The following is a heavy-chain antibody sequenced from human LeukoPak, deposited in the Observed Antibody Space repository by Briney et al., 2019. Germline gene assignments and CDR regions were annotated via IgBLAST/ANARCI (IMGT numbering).Heavy chain of an antibody. CDR1: GFILSSYD. Sequence: GGSLRLSCAASGFILSSYDMHWVRQATGKGLEWVSAIGTAGVTYYPGSVKGRFTISREHAKNSLYLQMNTLRVEDTAVYYCARDFGPYDSSGYYWYWGQETLVTVSS. V-gene: IGHV3-13*01. CDR2: IGTAGVT. CDR3: ARDFGPYDSSGYYWY. J-gene: IGHJ4*02. D-gene: IGHD3-22*01.